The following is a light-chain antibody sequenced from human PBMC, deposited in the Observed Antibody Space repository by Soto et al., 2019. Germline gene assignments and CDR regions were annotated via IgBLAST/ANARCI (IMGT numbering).Light chain of an antibody. CDR3: QQRSNWPRFT. CDR1: QSVSSY. V-gene: IGKV3-11*01. J-gene: IGKJ3*01. CDR2: DVS. Sequence: IVLAHSPATLSFSPGERATLSGRASQSVSSYLAWYQQKPGQAPRLLIYDVSNRATGIPARFSGSGSGTDFTLTISSLEPEDFAVYYCQQRSNWPRFTFGPGTKVDIK.